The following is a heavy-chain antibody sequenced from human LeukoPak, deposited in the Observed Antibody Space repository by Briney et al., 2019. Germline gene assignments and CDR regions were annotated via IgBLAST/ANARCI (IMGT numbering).Heavy chain of an antibody. Sequence: ASVKVSCKASGYTFTSCDINWVRQATGQGLEWMGWMNPNSGNTGYAQKFQGRVTMTRNTSISTAYMELSSLRSEDTAVYYCARVDTAMGAYYYYYYTDVWGKGTTVTVSS. CDR3: ARVDTAMGAYYYYYYTDV. CDR2: MNPNSGNT. D-gene: IGHD5-18*01. J-gene: IGHJ6*03. V-gene: IGHV1-8*01. CDR1: GYTFTSCD.